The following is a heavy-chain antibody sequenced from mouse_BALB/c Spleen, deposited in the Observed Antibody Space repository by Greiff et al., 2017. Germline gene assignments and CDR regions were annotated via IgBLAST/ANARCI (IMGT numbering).Heavy chain of an antibody. J-gene: IGHJ4*01. V-gene: IGHV5-6-3*01. Sequence: EVQRVESGGGLVKPGGSLKLSCAASGFTFSSYTMSWVRQTPDKRLELVATINSNGGSTYYPDSVKGRFTISRDNAKNTLYLQMSSLKSEDTAMYYCARDGNYVGAMDYWGQGTSVTVSS. CDR1: GFTFSSYT. CDR3: ARDGNYVGAMDY. CDR2: INSNGGST. D-gene: IGHD2-1*01.